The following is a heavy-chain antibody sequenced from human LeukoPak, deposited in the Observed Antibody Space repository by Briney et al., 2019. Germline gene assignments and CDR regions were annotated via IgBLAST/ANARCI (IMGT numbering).Heavy chain of an antibody. CDR1: GGSISSSSYY. Sequence: SETLSLTCTVSGGSISSSSYYWGWIRQPPGKGLEWIGSIYYSGSTYYNPSLKIRVTISVDTSKNQFSLKLSSVTAADTAVYYCASPSSRIGDIVVVTDTIDDAFDIWGQGTMVTVSS. CDR2: IYYSGST. J-gene: IGHJ3*02. CDR3: ASPSSRIGDIVVVTDTIDDAFDI. D-gene: IGHD2-21*02. V-gene: IGHV4-39*01.